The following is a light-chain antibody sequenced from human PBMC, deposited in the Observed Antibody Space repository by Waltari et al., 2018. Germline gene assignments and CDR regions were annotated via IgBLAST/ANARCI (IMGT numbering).Light chain of an antibody. CDR3: QSCDSSLSGSFV. CDR2: GNN. CDR1: SSNIGASYD. Sequence: QSVLTQPPSVSGAPGQRVTISCTGSSSNIGASYDVHWYQQFPGTAPKRLIYGNNNRPSGVPDRFSGSKSGTSASLAITGLQAEDEADYYCQSCDSSLSGSFVFGTGTKVTVL. J-gene: IGLJ1*01. V-gene: IGLV1-40*01.